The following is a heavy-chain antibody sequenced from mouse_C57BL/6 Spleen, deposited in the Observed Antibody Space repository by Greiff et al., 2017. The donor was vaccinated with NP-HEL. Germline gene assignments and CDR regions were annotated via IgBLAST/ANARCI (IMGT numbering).Heavy chain of an antibody. V-gene: IGHV1-15*01. CDR2: IDPETGGT. CDR3: TRVYDGYSAWFAY. CDR1: GYTFTDYE. D-gene: IGHD2-3*01. J-gene: IGHJ3*01. Sequence: QVQLQQSGAELVRPGASVTLSCKASGYTFTDYEMHWVKQTPVHGLEWIGAIDPETGGTAYNQKFKGKAILTADKASSTAYMELRSLTSEDSAVYYCTRVYDGYSAWFAYWGQGTLVTVSA.